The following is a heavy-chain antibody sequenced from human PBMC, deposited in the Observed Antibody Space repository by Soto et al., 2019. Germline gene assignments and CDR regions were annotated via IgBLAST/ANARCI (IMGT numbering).Heavy chain of an antibody. J-gene: IGHJ6*03. D-gene: IGHD2-15*01. CDR3: AGGVAASHFYYYYMDV. CDR2: ISGSGSTI. CDR1: GFTFSDYY. Sequence: QVQLVESGGGLVKPGGSLRLSCAASGFTFSDYYMSWIRQAPGKGLEWVSYISGSGSTIYYADSVKGRFTISRDNAKNSLHLQMNSLRAEDTAVYYCAGGVAASHFYYYYMDVWGKGTTVTVSS. V-gene: IGHV3-11*01.